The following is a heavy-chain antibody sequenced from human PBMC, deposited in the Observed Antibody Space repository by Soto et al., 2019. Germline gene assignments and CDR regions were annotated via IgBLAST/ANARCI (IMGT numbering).Heavy chain of an antibody. CDR3: ARTTITMIRGVIHNWLDP. D-gene: IGHD3-10*01. J-gene: IGHJ5*02. CDR2: IYWDDDE. CDR1: GFSLSTSGVG. V-gene: IGHV2-5*02. Sequence: SGPTLVNPTQTLTLTCTFSGFSLSTSGVGVGWIRQPPGKALEWLALIYWDDDERYSPSLKSRLTITKDTSKNQVVLTMTNMDPVDTATYYCARTTITMIRGVIHNWLDPWGQGTQVTVSS.